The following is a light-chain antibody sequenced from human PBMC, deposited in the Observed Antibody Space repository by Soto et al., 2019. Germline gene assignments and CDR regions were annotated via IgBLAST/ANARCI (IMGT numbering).Light chain of an antibody. CDR3: SSYTSSSTLVV. CDR2: DVS. CDR1: SSDVGGYNY. J-gene: IGLJ2*01. V-gene: IGLV2-14*01. Sequence: QSVLTQPASVSGSPGQSITISCTGTSSDVGGYNYVSWYQQHPGKAPKLMIYDVSNRPSGVSNRFSGSKSANTASLTSSGLQAVDEADYYFSSYTSSSTLVVFGGGSKVTVL.